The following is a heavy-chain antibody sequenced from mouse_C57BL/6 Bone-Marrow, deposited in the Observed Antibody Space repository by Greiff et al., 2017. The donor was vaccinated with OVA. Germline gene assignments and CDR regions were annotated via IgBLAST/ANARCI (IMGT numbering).Heavy chain of an antibody. CDR2: INPNNGGT. D-gene: IGHD1-1*01. J-gene: IGHJ1*03. CDR3: ARDYYGSSHWYFDV. Sequence: EVQLQQSGPELVKPGASVKISCKASGYTFTDYYMNWVKQSHGKSLEWIGDINPNNGGTSYNQKFKGKATLTVDTSSSTAYMELRSLTSEDSAVYYCARDYYGSSHWYFDVWGTGTTVTVTS. CDR1: GYTFTDYY. V-gene: IGHV1-26*01.